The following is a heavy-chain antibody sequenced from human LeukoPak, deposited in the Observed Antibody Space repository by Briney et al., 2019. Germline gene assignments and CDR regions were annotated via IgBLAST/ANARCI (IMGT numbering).Heavy chain of an antibody. CDR1: GYTFISYG. CDR3: ARVVGGSSYSANCFDY. V-gene: IGHV1-18*01. J-gene: IGHJ4*02. D-gene: IGHD1-26*01. CDR2: ISAYNGNT. Sequence: ASVKVSCKPSGYTFISYGISWVRQAPGQGLEWMGWISAYNGNTNYAQKLQGRVTMTTDTSTSTAYMELRGLRSDDTAVYYCARVVGGSSYSANCFDYWGQGTLVTVSS.